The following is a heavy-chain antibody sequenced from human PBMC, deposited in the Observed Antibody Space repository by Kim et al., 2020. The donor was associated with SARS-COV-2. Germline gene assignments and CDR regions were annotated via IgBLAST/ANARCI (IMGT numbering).Heavy chain of an antibody. V-gene: IGHV1-46*01. J-gene: IGHJ5*02. CDR1: GYTFTSYY. Sequence: ASVKVSCKASGYTFTSYYMHWVRQAPGQGLEWMGIINPSGGSTSYAQKFQGRVTMTRDTSTSTVYMELSSLRSEDTAVYYCARGGGYYDFWSGYYPNNWFTPSGQGTLVTVSS. CDR2: INPSGGST. CDR3: ARGGGYYDFWSGYYPNNWFTP. D-gene: IGHD3-3*01.